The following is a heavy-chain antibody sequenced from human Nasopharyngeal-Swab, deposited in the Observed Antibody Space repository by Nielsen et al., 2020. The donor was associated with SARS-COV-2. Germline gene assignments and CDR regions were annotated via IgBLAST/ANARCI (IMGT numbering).Heavy chain of an antibody. J-gene: IGHJ6*03. CDR3: ARVQVPSYDFWSGYPYYYYMDV. CDR2: IYYSGST. V-gene: IGHV4-59*01. Sequence: SETLSLTCTVSGGSISSYYWSWIRQPPGKGLEWIGYIYYSGSTNYNPSLKSRVTISVDTSKNQFSLKLSSVTAADTAVYYCARVQVPSYDFWSGYPYYYYMDVWGKGTTATVSS. D-gene: IGHD3-3*01. CDR1: GGSISSYY.